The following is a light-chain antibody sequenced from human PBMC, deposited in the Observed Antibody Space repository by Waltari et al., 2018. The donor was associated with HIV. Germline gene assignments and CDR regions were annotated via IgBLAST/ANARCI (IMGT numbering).Light chain of an antibody. J-gene: IGKJ1*01. CDR3: QQYDRWRT. CDR2: GAS. V-gene: IGKV3-15*01. Sequence: EVVMTQSPATVSVSPGERVTLSCRASQSVDTNLAWYQQNPGQAPRLLMYGASNSATGVPDRFSGSGSETEFTLTISSLQSEDLAIYYCQQYDRWRTFGQGTKVEF. CDR1: QSVDTN.